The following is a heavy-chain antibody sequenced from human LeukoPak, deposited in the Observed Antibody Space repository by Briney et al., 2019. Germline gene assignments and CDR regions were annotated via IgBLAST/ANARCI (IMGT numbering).Heavy chain of an antibody. CDR1: EFSVGSNY. J-gene: IGHJ4*02. CDR2: IRYDGSNK. Sequence: GGSLRLSCAASEFSVGSNYMTWVRQAPGKGLEWVAFIRYDGSNKYYADSVKGRFTISRDNSKNMLYLQMNSLRAEDTAVYYCANSYGFPNYFDYWGQGTLVTVSS. CDR3: ANSYGFPNYFDY. D-gene: IGHD5-18*01. V-gene: IGHV3-30*02.